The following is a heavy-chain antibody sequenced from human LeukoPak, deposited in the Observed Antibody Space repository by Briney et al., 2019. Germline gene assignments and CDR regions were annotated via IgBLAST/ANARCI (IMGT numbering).Heavy chain of an antibody. J-gene: IGHJ4*02. CDR2: ITIGGGRT. V-gene: IGHV3-23*01. CDR3: AKGERPLFLTHTYDY. Sequence: GGSLRLSCEASGFTFSSYAMAWVRQAPGKGLEWVSSITIGGGRTYYADSMKGRFTISRDNSKNTLSLQMSSLRAEDTAVYYCAKGERPLFLTHTYDYWGQGTEVTVSS. CDR1: GFTFSSYA. D-gene: IGHD2-21*02.